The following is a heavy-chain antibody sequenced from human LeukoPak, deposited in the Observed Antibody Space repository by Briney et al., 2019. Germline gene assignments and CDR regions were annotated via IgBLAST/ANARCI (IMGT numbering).Heavy chain of an antibody. CDR2: INYSGST. CDR1: GGSISSYY. D-gene: IGHD4-23*01. CDR3: ARRGGHGGSFDY. J-gene: IGHJ4*02. Sequence: SETLSLTCTVSGGSISSYYWSWIRQSPGKGLEWIGNINYSGSTKYNPSLKSRVTISVDTSKNQFSLKLSSETAADTAVYYCARRGGHGGSFDYWGQGTLVTVSS. V-gene: IGHV4-59*08.